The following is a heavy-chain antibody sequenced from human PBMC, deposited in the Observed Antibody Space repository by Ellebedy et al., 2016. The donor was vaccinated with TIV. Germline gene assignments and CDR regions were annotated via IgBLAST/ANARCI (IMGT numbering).Heavy chain of an antibody. V-gene: IGHV4-34*01. CDR2: INHSGST. D-gene: IGHD3-9*01. CDR1: GGSFSGYY. Sequence: SETLSLXCAVYGGSFSGYYWSWNRQPPGKGLEWIGEINHSGSTNYNPYLKSRVTISVDTSKNKFSLKLSSVTAADTAVYYCARGPKYYDILTGYYMRNYYFDYWGQGTLVTVSS. CDR3: ARGPKYYDILTGYYMRNYYFDY. J-gene: IGHJ4*02.